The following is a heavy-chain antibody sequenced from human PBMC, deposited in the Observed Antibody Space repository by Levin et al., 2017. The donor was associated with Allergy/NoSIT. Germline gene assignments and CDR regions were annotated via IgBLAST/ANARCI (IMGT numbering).Heavy chain of an antibody. V-gene: IGHV1-2*06. CDR2: INPNSGGT. D-gene: IGHD6-19*01. CDR3: ARGAVAGTYYYGMDV. J-gene: IGHJ6*02. CDR1: GYTFTGYF. Sequence: ASVKVSCKASGYTFTGYFMHWVRQAPGQGLEWMGRINPNSGGTDYAQKFQGRVTMTRDTSISTAYMELSRLRSDDTAVYYCARGAVAGTYYYGMDVWGQGTTVTVSS.